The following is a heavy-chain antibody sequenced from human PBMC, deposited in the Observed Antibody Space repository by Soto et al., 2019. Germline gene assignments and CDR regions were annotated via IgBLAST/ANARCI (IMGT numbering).Heavy chain of an antibody. CDR1: GGTFSSYA. V-gene: IGHV1-69*13. Sequence: SVKVSCKASGGTFSSYAISWVRQAPGQGLEWMGGIIPIFGTANYAQKFQGRVTITADESTSTAYMELSSLRSEDTAVYYCARGYCSGGSCYEVFYYYYGMDVWGQGTTVTVSS. J-gene: IGHJ6*02. D-gene: IGHD2-15*01. CDR3: ARGYCSGGSCYEVFYYYYGMDV. CDR2: IIPIFGTA.